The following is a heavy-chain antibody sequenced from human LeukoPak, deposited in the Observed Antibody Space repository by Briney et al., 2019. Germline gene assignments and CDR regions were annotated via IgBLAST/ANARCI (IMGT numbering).Heavy chain of an antibody. D-gene: IGHD3-3*01. CDR1: GGSISDYY. V-gene: IGHV4-4*09. J-gene: IGHJ3*02. CDR2: VFGNVSP. Sequence: SETLSLTCTVSGGSISDYYWGWIRHPPGKGLEWIGHVFGNVSPDYNPSLKSRVTITTDTSKNQFSPQLTSVTAADTAMYFCARRFRTSGTPHHDAYDIWGQGTVVTVSS. CDR3: ARRFRTSGTPHHDAYDI.